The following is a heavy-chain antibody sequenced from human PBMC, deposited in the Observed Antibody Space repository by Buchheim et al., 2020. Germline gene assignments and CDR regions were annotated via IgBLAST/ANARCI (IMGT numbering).Heavy chain of an antibody. Sequence: QVQLVQSGAEVKKPGSSVKVSCKASGGTFNNYGVSWVRQAPGQGLEWMGGVFPKVGTATYAQNFQGRVTITADDSTGIAYMELSTLRSDDTAVYYCARDRYYDRSGYFYESVYWGQGTL. CDR3: ARDRYYDRSGYFYESVY. CDR1: GGTFNNYG. D-gene: IGHD3-22*01. J-gene: IGHJ4*02. V-gene: IGHV1-69*01. CDR2: VFPKVGTA.